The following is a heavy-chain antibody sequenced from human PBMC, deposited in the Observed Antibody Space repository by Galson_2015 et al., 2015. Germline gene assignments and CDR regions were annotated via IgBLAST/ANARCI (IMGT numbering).Heavy chain of an antibody. J-gene: IGHJ6*02. D-gene: IGHD5-18*01. CDR3: ARDRWSRGYIDGHHYYYYYGMDV. V-gene: IGHV1-69*01. Sequence: QSGAEVKKPGESLKISCKASGGTFSSYAISWVRQAPGQGLEWMGGIIPIFGTANYAQKFQGRVTITADESTSTAYMELSSLRSEDTAVYYCARDRWSRGYIDGHHYYYYYGMDVWGQGTTVTVSS. CDR1: GGTFSSYA. CDR2: IIPIFGTA.